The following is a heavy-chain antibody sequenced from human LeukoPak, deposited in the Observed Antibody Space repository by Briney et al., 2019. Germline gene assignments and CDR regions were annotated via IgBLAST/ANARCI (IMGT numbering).Heavy chain of an antibody. CDR3: ARDPTWSRLDY. CDR2: ISYDGSNK. CDR1: GFTFSSYD. V-gene: IGHV3-30*03. D-gene: IGHD2-15*01. J-gene: IGHJ4*02. Sequence: GGSLRLSCAASGFTFSSYDMHWVRQAPGKGLEWVAVISYDGSNKYYADSVKGRFTISRDNSKNTLYLQMNSLRAEDTAVYYCARDPTWSRLDYWGQGTLVTVSS.